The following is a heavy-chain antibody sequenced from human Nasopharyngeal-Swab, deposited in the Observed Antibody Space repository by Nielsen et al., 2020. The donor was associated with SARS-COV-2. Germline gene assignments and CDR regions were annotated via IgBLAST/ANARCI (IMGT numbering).Heavy chain of an antibody. CDR3: ARQSGSYYDIADAFDI. J-gene: IGHJ3*02. CDR2: IYPGDSDT. Sequence: KVSCKGSGYSFTSYWIGWVRQMPGKGLEWMGIIYPGDSDTRYSPSFQGQVTISADKSISTAYLQWSSLKASDPAMYYCARQSGSYYDIADAFDIWGQGTMVTVSS. D-gene: IGHD1-26*01. V-gene: IGHV5-51*01. CDR1: GYSFTSYW.